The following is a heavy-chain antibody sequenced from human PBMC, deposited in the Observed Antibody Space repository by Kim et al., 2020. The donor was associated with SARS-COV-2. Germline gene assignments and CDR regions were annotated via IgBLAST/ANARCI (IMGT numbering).Heavy chain of an antibody. Sequence: SGPTLVNPTETLTLTCTVSGFSLSNARMGVSWIRQPPGKALEWLAHIFSNDEKSYSTSMKSRLTISKDTSKSQVVLTMTNMDPVDTATYYCARTCKGSGSHATSLHDAFDIWGQGTMVTVSS. J-gene: IGHJ3*02. D-gene: IGHD3-10*01. CDR2: IFSNDEK. CDR1: GFSLSNARMG. CDR3: ARTCKGSGSHATSLHDAFDI. V-gene: IGHV2-26*01.